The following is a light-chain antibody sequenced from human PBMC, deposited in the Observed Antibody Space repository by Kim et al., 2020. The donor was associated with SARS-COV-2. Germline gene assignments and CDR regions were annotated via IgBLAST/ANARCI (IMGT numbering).Light chain of an antibody. CDR3: HQRSNWPLT. CDR1: QSISSY. CDR2: GAS. Sequence: EIVLTQSPATLSLSPGERATLSCRASQSISSYLAWYQQKPGLSPRLLIYGASNRATGIPARFSGSGSGTDFTLTIGSLEPEDFAIYYCHQRSNWPLTFGGGTKVDIK. J-gene: IGKJ4*01. V-gene: IGKV3-11*01.